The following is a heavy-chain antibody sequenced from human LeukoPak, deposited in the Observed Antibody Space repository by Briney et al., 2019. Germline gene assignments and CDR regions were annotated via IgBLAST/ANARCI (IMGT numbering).Heavy chain of an antibody. CDR2: IKEDGSEK. D-gene: IGHD5-18*01. CDR3: AREGDVDTAMADSFDY. J-gene: IGHJ4*02. V-gene: IGHV3-7*01. Sequence: GGSLRLSCAASGFSFSSYWVSWVRQAPGKGLEWVANIKEDGSEKYYVDSVKGRFTISRDNAKNSLYLQMNSLRAEDTAVYYCAREGDVDTAMADSFDYWGQGTLVTVSS. CDR1: GFSFSSYW.